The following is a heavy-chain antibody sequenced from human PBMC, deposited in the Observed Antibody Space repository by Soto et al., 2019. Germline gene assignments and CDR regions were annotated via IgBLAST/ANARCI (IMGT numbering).Heavy chain of an antibody. CDR3: ASLMDFGVVIANYYYYGMDV. Sequence: GGSLRLSCAASGFTFSSYWMHWVRQAPGKGLVWASRINSDGSSTSYADSVKGRFTISRDNAKNTLYLQMNSLRAEDTAVYYCASLMDFGVVIANYYYYGMDVWGQGTTVTVSS. CDR1: GFTFSSYW. V-gene: IGHV3-74*01. D-gene: IGHD3-3*01. CDR2: INSDGSST. J-gene: IGHJ6*02.